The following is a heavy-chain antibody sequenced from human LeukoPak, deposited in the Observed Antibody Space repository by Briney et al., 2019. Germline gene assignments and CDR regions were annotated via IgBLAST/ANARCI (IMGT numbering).Heavy chain of an antibody. V-gene: IGHV1-46*01. CDR3: AREMGYYGGNGPRYYFDY. Sequence: GASVKVSCKASGYTFTSYYMHWVRQAPGQGLEWMGIINPSGGSTSYAQKFQGRVTMTRDTSTSTVYMELSSLRSEDTAVYYCAREMGYYGGNGPRYYFDYWGQGTLVTVSS. CDR1: GYTFTSYY. D-gene: IGHD4-23*01. CDR2: INPSGGST. J-gene: IGHJ4*02.